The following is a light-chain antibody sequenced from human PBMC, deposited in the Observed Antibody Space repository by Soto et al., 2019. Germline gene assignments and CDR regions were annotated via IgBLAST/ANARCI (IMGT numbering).Light chain of an antibody. V-gene: IGKV3-20*01. CDR1: QRVSINY. Sequence: EIVLTQSPGTLSLSPGERATLSCRASQRVSINYLAWYQQKLGQAPRLLIYGASSRATGIPDRFSGSGSGTNFTLTISRLEPEDFAVYYCQQYGGSPLFTFGPGTKVGIK. J-gene: IGKJ3*01. CDR2: GAS. CDR3: QQYGGSPLFT.